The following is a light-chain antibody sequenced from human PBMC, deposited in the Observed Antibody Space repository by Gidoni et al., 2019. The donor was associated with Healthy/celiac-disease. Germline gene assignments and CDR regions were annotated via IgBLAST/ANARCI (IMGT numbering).Light chain of an antibody. CDR2: WAS. CDR1: QSVLYSSNNKNY. V-gene: IGKV4-1*01. CDR3: QQHYSSPPT. Sequence: DIVMTQPPDSLAVSLGERATINCKSSQSVLYSSNNKNYLAWYQQKPGQPPKLLIYWASTRESGVPDRISGSGSGTDFTLTISSLQAEDVAVYYCQQHYSSPPTFGPGTKVDIK. J-gene: IGKJ3*01.